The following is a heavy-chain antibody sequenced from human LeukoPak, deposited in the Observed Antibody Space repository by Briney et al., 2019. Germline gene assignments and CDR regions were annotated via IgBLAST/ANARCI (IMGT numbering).Heavy chain of an antibody. J-gene: IGHJ1*01. D-gene: IGHD6-19*01. V-gene: IGHV3-23*01. CDR3: AKHDNSGWYVFQR. CDR1: GFTFSSYA. Sequence: GGSLRLSCASSGFTFSSYAMSWVRQAPGKGLEWVSAISGSGGSTDYADSVKGRFTISRDNSKNTLTLYLQMNSLRAEDTAVYYCAKHDNSGWYVFQRWGQGTLVTVSS. CDR2: ISGSGGST.